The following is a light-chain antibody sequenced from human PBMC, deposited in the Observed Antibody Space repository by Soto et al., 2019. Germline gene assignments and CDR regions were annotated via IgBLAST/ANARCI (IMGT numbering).Light chain of an antibody. J-gene: IGLJ2*01. CDR3: QSYDSSLSVV. CDR1: SSNIGAGYD. V-gene: IGLV1-40*01. Sequence: QSVLTQPPSVSGALGQRVTISCTGSSSNIGAGYDVHWYQQLPGTAPKLLIYVNSNRPSGVPDRFSGSKSGTSASLAITGLQAEDEADYYCQSYDSSLSVVFGGGTKVTVL. CDR2: VNS.